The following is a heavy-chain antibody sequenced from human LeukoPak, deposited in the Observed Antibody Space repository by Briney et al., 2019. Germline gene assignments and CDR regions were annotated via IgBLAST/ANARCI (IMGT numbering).Heavy chain of an antibody. D-gene: IGHD3-3*01. V-gene: IGHV3-30-3*01. Sequence: PGRSLRLSCAASGFTFSNYAMHWVRQAPGKGLEWVAVISYDGSNKYYADSVKGRFTISRDNSKNTLYLQMNSLRAEDTAVYYCARSLTIFDPFGIWGQGTMVTVSS. CDR2: ISYDGSNK. CDR3: ARSLTIFDPFGI. CDR1: GFTFSNYA. J-gene: IGHJ3*02.